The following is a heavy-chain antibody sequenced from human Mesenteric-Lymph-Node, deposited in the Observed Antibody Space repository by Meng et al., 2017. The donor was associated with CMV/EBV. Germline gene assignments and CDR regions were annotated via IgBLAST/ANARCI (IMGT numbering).Heavy chain of an antibody. CDR1: GFSAGSNY. Sequence: GGSLRPSCPPSGFSAGSNYMTWFRQVPGKGLEWVSSITSSSSYIHYADSVKGRFTISRDNAKNSLYLQMNSLRVEDTAVYFCARDGTGGYHYYYAMDVWGQGTTVTVSS. CDR3: ARDGTGGYHYYYAMDV. J-gene: IGHJ6*02. V-gene: IGHV3-21*01. CDR2: ITSSSSYI. D-gene: IGHD1-14*01.